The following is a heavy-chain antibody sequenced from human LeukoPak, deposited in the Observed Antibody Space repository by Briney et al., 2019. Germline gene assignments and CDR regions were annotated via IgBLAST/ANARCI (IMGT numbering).Heavy chain of an antibody. Sequence: PGGSLRLSCTTSGLTFTSHGFLWLRQVVGKRLEWVAFVRNDASDTYHANSVKGRFSVSRDDSKNTLYLQMNSLRPEDTAKYYCARDRGKDYFDSWGQGTQVTVSS. CDR2: VRNDASDT. D-gene: IGHD4-23*01. J-gene: IGHJ4*02. CDR3: ARDRGKDYFDS. V-gene: IGHV3-30*02. CDR1: GLTFTSHG.